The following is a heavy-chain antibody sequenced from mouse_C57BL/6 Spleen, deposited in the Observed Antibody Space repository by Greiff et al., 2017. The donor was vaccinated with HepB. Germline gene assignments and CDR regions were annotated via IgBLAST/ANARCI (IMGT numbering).Heavy chain of an antibody. J-gene: IGHJ2*01. CDR2: INPGSGGT. V-gene: IGHV1-54*01. CDR1: GYAFTNYL. D-gene: IGHD1-1*01. CDR3: ARWDYGSSSFFDY. Sequence: QVHVKQSGAELVRPGTSVKVSCKASGYAFTNYLIEWVKQRPGQGLEWIGVINPGSGGTNYNEKFKGKATLTADKSSSTAYMQLSSLTSEDSAVYFCARWDYGSSSFFDYWGQGTTLTVSS.